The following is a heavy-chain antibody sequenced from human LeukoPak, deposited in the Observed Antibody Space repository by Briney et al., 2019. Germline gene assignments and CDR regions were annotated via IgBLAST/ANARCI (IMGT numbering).Heavy chain of an antibody. Sequence: GGSLRLSCAVSGFTVSSNYMSWVRQAPVKGLEWVSVIYSGGSTYYADSVKGRFTISRDNSKNTLYLQVNSLRAEDTAVYYCARGLSGSYHYFDYWGQGTLVTVSS. CDR1: GFTVSSNY. J-gene: IGHJ4*02. D-gene: IGHD1-26*01. CDR3: ARGLSGSYHYFDY. CDR2: IYSGGST. V-gene: IGHV3-53*01.